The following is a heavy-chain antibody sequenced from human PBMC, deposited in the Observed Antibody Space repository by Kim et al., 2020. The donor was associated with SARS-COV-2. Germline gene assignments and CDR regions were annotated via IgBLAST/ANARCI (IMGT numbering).Heavy chain of an antibody. V-gene: IGHV3-30*04. CDR3: ARENVNFDSGGYSAGFDD. J-gene: IGHJ4*02. Sequence: GGSLRLSCAASGFTFSSYDMHWVRQAPGKGLEWVAVISYDGSNKYYADSVKGLFTISRDNSKNTLYLQMNSLRAEDTAVYYCARENVNFDSGGYSAGFDDWGQGTLVTVSS. CDR2: ISYDGSNK. D-gene: IGHD3-22*01. CDR1: GFTFSSYD.